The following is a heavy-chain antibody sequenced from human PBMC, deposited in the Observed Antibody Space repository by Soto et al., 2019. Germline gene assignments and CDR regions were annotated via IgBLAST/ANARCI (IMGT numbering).Heavy chain of an antibody. D-gene: IGHD3-10*01. CDR2: INPNSGGT. Sequence: QVQLVQSGAEVKKPGASVKVSCKASGYTFTGYYMHWVRQAPGQGLEWMGWINPNSGGTNYAQKFQGWVTMTRDTAISTAYMELSRLRSDDTAVYYCARDARYYYGSGAGLYGMDVWGQGTTVTVSS. J-gene: IGHJ6*02. CDR3: ARDARYYYGSGAGLYGMDV. CDR1: GYTFTGYY. V-gene: IGHV1-2*04.